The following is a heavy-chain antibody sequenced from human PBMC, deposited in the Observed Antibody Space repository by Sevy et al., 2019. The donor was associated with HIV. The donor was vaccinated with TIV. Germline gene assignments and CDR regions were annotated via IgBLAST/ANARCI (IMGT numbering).Heavy chain of an antibody. CDR1: GYTFTNYH. V-gene: IGHV1-18*01. J-gene: IGHJ1*01. CDR2: ITAYNGNT. D-gene: IGHD1-26*01. CDR3: AGGPSGGQGPGQYFHH. Sequence: ASVKVSCKASGYTFTNYHITWVRQAPGQGLEWMGWITAYNGNTNYAQRLQGRVTMTTDTSTSTAYMELRSLRSDDTAVYYCAGGPSGGQGPGQYFHHWGQGTLVTVSS.